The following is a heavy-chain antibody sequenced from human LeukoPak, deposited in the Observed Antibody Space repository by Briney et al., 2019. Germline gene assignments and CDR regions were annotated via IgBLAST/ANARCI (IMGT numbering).Heavy chain of an antibody. CDR3: ARDPGAYSSYFDY. D-gene: IGHD2-21*01. V-gene: IGHV3-11*01. CDR1: GFTFSDYY. Sequence: GGSLRLSCAASGFTFSDYYMSWIRQAPGKGLEWVSYISSSGTTICYADSVKGRFSISRDNAKNSLFLQMNSLRAEDTAVYYCARDPGAYSSYFDYWGQGTLVTVSS. J-gene: IGHJ4*02. CDR2: ISSSGTTI.